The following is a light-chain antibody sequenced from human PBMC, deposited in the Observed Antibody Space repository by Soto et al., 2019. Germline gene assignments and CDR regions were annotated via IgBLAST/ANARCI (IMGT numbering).Light chain of an antibody. V-gene: IGKV1-27*01. Sequence: DSQMTQSPCSLSASLGDTVTTTCRASQGIRNYLAWYQQKPGKAPKLLIYAASTLQSGVPSRFSGSGSGTDFTLTIRSLQTEDVATYYCQRCDNARRITFGQGTRLE. CDR2: AAS. CDR1: QGIRNY. CDR3: QRCDNARRIT. J-gene: IGKJ5*01.